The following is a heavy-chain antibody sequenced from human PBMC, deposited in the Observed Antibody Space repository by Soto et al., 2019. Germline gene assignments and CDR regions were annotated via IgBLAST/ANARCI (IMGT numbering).Heavy chain of an antibody. CDR1: GFTFSSYA. D-gene: IGHD3-3*01. Sequence: SGGSLRLSCAASGFTFSSYAMSWVRQAPGKGLEWVSAISGSGGSTYYADSVKGRFTISRDNSKNTLYLQMNSLRAEDTAVYYCAKDGRITIFGVARYMDVWGQGTTVTVSS. CDR3: AKDGRITIFGVARYMDV. J-gene: IGHJ6*02. V-gene: IGHV3-23*01. CDR2: ISGSGGST.